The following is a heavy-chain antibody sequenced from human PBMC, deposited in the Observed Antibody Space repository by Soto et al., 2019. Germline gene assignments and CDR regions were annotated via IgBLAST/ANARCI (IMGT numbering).Heavy chain of an antibody. D-gene: IGHD2-2*02. V-gene: IGHV4-34*01. Sequence: QVQLQQWGAGLLKPSETLSLTCAVYGGSFSGYYWSWIRQPPGKGLEWIGEINHSGSTNYNPSLTSRVTISVDTSKNQFSLKLSSLTAADTAVYYCARGRLGCSSTSCDTSYGPWFDPWGQGTLVTVSS. CDR3: ARGRLGCSSTSCDTSYGPWFDP. CDR1: GGSFSGYY. J-gene: IGHJ5*02. CDR2: INHSGST.